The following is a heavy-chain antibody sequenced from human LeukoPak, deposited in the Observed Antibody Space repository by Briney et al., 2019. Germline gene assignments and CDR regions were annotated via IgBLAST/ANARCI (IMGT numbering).Heavy chain of an antibody. Sequence: SETLSLTCAVSGVSISSSYWSWLRQPPGKGLEWIGYIYYSGNTNYNPSLTSRVAMSIDTSKNQFSLKLTSVTAADTALYYCARDGSGSSADVWGKGTSVTVSS. CDR1: GVSISSSY. J-gene: IGHJ6*04. CDR2: IYYSGNT. CDR3: ARDGSGSSADV. D-gene: IGHD6-6*01. V-gene: IGHV4-59*01.